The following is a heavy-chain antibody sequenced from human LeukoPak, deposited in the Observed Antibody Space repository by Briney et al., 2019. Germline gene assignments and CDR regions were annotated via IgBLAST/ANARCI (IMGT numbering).Heavy chain of an antibody. V-gene: IGHV3-66*02. D-gene: IGHD6-19*01. CDR2: IYRGGST. CDR3: AGGVLGSSGLYPAFQH. CDR1: GFTVSSNY. J-gene: IGHJ1*01. Sequence: GGSLRLSCAASGFTVSSNYMSWVRQAPGKGLEWVSVIYRGGSTYYADSVKGRFTISRDNSKNTLYLQMNSLRAEDTAVYYCAGGVLGSSGLYPAFQHWGQGTLVTVSS.